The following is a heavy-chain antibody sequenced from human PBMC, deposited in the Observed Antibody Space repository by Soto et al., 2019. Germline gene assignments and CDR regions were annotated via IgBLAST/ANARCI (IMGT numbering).Heavy chain of an antibody. Sequence: DVQLLESGGHLVQPGGSLRLSCAASGFTFSSYAMSWVRQAPGKGLEWVSSVSAGGDMTYYSDSVKVRFTISIDNSNNALFLQMNILRIEDTALYYCARGDRGGSGSPASYYYSGLDVWGQGATVTVS. CDR2: VSAGGDMT. CDR3: ARGDRGGSGSPASYYYSGLDV. J-gene: IGHJ6*02. D-gene: IGHD3-10*01. V-gene: IGHV3-23*01. CDR1: GFTFSSYA.